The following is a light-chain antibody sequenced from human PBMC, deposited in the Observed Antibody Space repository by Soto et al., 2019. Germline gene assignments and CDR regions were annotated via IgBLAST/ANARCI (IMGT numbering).Light chain of an antibody. V-gene: IGKV1-39*01. Sequence: QMPQSPSSVSASVGGRVAITFRASQGIRTYLNWYQQKPGKAPKLLIYAASSLQSGVPSRFSGSGSETEFTLTISSLQPDDFATYFCQQYNIQWTFGQGTKVDIK. CDR2: AAS. CDR1: QGIRTY. J-gene: IGKJ1*01. CDR3: QQYNIQWT.